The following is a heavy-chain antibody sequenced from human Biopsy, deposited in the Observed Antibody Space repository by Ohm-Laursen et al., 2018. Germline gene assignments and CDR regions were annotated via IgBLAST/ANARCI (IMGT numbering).Heavy chain of an antibody. CDR2: IYNVEST. CDR1: GGSIGSGGYY. V-gene: IGHV4-31*03. J-gene: IGHJ5*02. Sequence: SQTLSLTCSVSGGSIGSGGYYWSWIRQFPGKGLELLGYIYNVESTYYNPSLKSRVLISGDASRNQYSLKLTSVTAADTAVYYCVRDRRDWYEPWGQGTLVTVSS. CDR3: VRDRRDWYEP.